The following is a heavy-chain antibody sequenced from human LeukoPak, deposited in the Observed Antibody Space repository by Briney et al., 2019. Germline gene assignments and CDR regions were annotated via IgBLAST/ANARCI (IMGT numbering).Heavy chain of an antibody. CDR1: GGSISSYY. CDR2: IYTSGST. Sequence: PSETLSLTCTVSGGSISSYYWSWIRQPAGKGLEWIGRIYTSGSTNYNPSLKSRVTMSVDTSKNQFSLKLSSVTAANTAVYYCARVRMARFYYGIDVWGQGTTVTVSS. CDR3: ARVRMARFYYGIDV. J-gene: IGHJ6*02. V-gene: IGHV4-4*07. D-gene: IGHD3-3*01.